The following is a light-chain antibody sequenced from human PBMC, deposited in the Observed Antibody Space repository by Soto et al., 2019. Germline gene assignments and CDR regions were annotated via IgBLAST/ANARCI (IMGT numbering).Light chain of an antibody. CDR3: TSYTASPTLYV. V-gene: IGLV2-14*01. CDR1: SSDVGDYNY. J-gene: IGLJ1*01. CDR2: EIR. Sequence: QSALTQPASVSGSPGQSITISCTGSSSDVGDYNYVSWYQQHPGKAPKLMIYEIRNRPSGVSSRFSGSKSGNTASLTISGLQAEDEDDYYCTSYTASPTLYVFGTWTKVTVL.